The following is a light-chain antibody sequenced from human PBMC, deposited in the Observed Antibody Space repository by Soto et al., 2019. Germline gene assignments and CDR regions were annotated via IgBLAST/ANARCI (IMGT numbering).Light chain of an antibody. Sequence: EIVMTQSPATLSVSPGGRATLSCRASQSISDTLAWYQQKPGQAPRLLIYSASARATGFPARFSGSGSGTDFTLTISSLQPDDFATYHCQQYYTYSTFGQGTKVDIK. CDR3: QQYYTYST. J-gene: IGKJ1*01. CDR1: QSISDT. CDR2: SAS. V-gene: IGKV3-15*01.